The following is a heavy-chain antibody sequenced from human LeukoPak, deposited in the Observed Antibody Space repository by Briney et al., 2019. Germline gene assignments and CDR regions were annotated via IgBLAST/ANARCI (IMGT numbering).Heavy chain of an antibody. D-gene: IGHD3-22*01. J-gene: IGHJ4*02. CDR3: AGLVGRYSSGLYYYYFDY. CDR2: MYLSGTT. CDR1: GGSISSGGYY. Sequence: SETLSLTCTVSGGSISSGGYYWSWIRQPPGRGLEWIGEMYLSGTTHSNPSVKSRVTISIDKSKNQFFLNLSSVTAADTAVYYCAGLVGRYSSGLYYYYFDYWGQGTLVTVSS. V-gene: IGHV4-39*07.